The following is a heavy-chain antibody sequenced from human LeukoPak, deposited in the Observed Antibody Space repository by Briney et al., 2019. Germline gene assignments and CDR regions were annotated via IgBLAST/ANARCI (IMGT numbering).Heavy chain of an antibody. V-gene: IGHV3-23*01. J-gene: IGHJ3*02. Sequence: GGSLRLSCAASGFTFSSYAMSWVRQAPGRGLQWVSTISAGGGGTYYADSVKGRFTISRDNSKNTLYLQMSSLRAGDTAVFYCAKNRAASGYDAFDIWGQGTMVTVSS. CDR3: AKNRAASGYDAFDI. CDR2: ISAGGGGT. D-gene: IGHD6-13*01. CDR1: GFTFSSYA.